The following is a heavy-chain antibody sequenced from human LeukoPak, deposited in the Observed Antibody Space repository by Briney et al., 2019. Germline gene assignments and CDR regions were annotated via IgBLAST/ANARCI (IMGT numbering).Heavy chain of an antibody. CDR1: GFTFSNYA. CDR2: ISGSGGST. Sequence: PGGSLRLSCSASGFTFSNYAMHWVRQAPGKGLEWVSAISGSGGSTYYADSVKGRFTISRDNSKNTLYLQMNSLRAEDTAVYYCAKVAILYSSGWYYFDYWGQGTLVTVSS. J-gene: IGHJ4*02. V-gene: IGHV3-23*01. CDR3: AKVAILYSSGWYYFDY. D-gene: IGHD6-19*01.